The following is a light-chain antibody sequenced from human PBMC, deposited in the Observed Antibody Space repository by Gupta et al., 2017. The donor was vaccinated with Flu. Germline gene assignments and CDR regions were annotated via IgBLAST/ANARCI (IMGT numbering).Light chain of an antibody. CDR2: YQSDSDK. V-gene: IGLV5-45*01. Sequence: WILRSAFDVGSYRVLCYQQKPGTPPQFPLRYQSDSDKQQGSGVPSRFSGSKDVSATAGIFXIXGLQAEXDDYYYSKTATSSAWVFGGGTKLTVL. CDR1: SAFDVGSYR. CDR3: KTATSSAWV. J-gene: IGLJ3*02.